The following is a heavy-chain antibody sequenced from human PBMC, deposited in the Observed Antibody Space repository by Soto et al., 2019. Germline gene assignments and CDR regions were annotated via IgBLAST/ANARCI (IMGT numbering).Heavy chain of an antibody. D-gene: IGHD5-18*01. CDR3: VKERYGQLWLEDYGMDV. CDR1: VFTFSSYR. J-gene: IGHJ6*02. CDR2: ISYDASDK. V-gene: IGHV3-30*18. Sequence: QVQLVESGGGVVQPGRSLRLSCAASVFTFSSYRIHWVRQAPGKGLDWVAVISYDASDKYYADSVKGRFTISRDNSKNTLYLQMNSLRAEDTAVYYCVKERYGQLWLEDYGMDVWGQGTTVTVSS.